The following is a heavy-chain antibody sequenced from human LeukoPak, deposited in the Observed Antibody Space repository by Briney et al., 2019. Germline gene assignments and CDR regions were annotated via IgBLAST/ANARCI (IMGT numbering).Heavy chain of an antibody. CDR2: ISSSSTI. CDR3: ARGGGYDPFDY. CDR1: GFTFSSYS. V-gene: IGHV3-48*04. Sequence: GGSLRLSCAASGFTFSSYSMNWVRQAPGKGLEWVSYISSSSTIYYADSVKGRFTISRDNAKNSLYLQMNSLRAEDTAVYYCARGGGYDPFDYWGQGTLVTVSS. J-gene: IGHJ4*02. D-gene: IGHD5-12*01.